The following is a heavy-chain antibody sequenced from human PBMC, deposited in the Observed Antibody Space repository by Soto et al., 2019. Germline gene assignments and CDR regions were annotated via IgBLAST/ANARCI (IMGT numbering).Heavy chain of an antibody. CDR2: ITGSSEIT. Sequence: EAQLLESGGDLVQPGGSLRLSCAASGFTLSDYAMTWVRQAPGKGLEWVSGITGSSEITYYADSVKGRFTISRDNSKNTVSLQMNSLRAEDSAIYYCARACARTSCSVWKLWGQGTLVTVSP. D-gene: IGHD2-2*01. J-gene: IGHJ4*02. CDR1: GFTLSDYA. CDR3: ARACARTSCSVWKL. V-gene: IGHV3-23*01.